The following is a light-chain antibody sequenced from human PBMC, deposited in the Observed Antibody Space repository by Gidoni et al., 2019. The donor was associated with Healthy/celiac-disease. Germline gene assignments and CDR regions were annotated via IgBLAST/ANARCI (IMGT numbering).Light chain of an antibody. CDR2: GAS. CDR3: QQYGSSPIFT. Sequence: ELVLTQSPGTLSLSPGERATLSCRASQSVSSSYLAWYQHKPGQAPRLLIYGASSRATGIPDRFSGSGSGTDVTLTISRLEPEDLAVYYGQQYGSSPIFTFGPGTKVDIK. V-gene: IGKV3-20*01. CDR1: QSVSSSY. J-gene: IGKJ3*01.